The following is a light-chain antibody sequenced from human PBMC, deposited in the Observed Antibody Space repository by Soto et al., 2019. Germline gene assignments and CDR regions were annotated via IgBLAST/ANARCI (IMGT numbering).Light chain of an antibody. Sequence: QSALTQPASVSGSPGQSITISCTGTSSDVGGYNYVSWYQQHPGKAPKLMIYDVSNRPSGVSNRFSGSTSGNTASLTISGVQAEDEADYYCSSYTSSSSYVFGTGTKVTVL. CDR1: SSDVGGYNY. V-gene: IGLV2-14*01. CDR3: SSYTSSSSYV. J-gene: IGLJ1*01. CDR2: DVS.